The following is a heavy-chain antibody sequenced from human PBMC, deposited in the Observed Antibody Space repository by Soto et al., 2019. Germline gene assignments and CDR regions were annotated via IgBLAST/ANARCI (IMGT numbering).Heavy chain of an antibody. J-gene: IGHJ5*02. Sequence: SETLSLTCTVSGGSISSYYWSWIRQPPGKGLEWTGYIYYSGSTNYNPSLKSRVTILLGTSTSQFSLKVSSVTAADTAVYYCARDLTISSTDGPLDPWGHGTLVTVSS. V-gene: IGHV4-59*01. CDR3: ARDLTISSTDGPLDP. CDR1: GGSISSYY. D-gene: IGHD1-1*01. CDR2: IYYSGST.